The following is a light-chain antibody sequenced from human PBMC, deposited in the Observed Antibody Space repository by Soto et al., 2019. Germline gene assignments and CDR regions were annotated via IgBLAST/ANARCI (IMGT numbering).Light chain of an antibody. Sequence: DLQMTQSPSTLSASIGDRVISXXRASQSISSWLAWYQQKPGKAPKVXIYKASSLESGVPSRFSGSGAGTEFTLTISSLQPDDFATYYCQQYNSYLWTFGQGTKVDIK. V-gene: IGKV1-5*03. CDR1: QSISSW. CDR3: QQYNSYLWT. CDR2: KAS. J-gene: IGKJ1*01.